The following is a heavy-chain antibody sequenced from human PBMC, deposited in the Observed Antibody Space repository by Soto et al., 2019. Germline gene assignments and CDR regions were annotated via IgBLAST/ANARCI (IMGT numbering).Heavy chain of an antibody. CDR3: AKDWKRITMIVVVITLGGYFDL. CDR1: GFTFSSYA. D-gene: IGHD3-22*01. Sequence: EVQLLESGGGLVQPGGSLRLSCAASGFTFSSYAMSWVRQAPGKGLEWVSAISGSGGSTYYADSVKGRFTISRDNSKNTLYLQMNSLRAEDTAVYYCAKDWKRITMIVVVITLGGYFDLWGRGTLVTVSS. J-gene: IGHJ2*01. CDR2: ISGSGGST. V-gene: IGHV3-23*01.